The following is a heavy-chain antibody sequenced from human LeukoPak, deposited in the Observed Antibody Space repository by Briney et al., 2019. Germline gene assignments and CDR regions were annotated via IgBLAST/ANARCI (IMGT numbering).Heavy chain of an antibody. V-gene: IGHV1-46*01. CDR2: INPSGGST. CDR1: GYTLTSYF. J-gene: IGHJ3*02. CDR3: ARDQDWNYAFDI. D-gene: IGHD1-7*01. Sequence: ASVKVSCKASGYTLTSYFVHWVRQAPGQGLEWMGIINPSGGSTNYAQKFQGRVTMTRDTSTSTVYMELSGLRSEDTAVYYCARDQDWNYAFDIWGQGTMVTVSS.